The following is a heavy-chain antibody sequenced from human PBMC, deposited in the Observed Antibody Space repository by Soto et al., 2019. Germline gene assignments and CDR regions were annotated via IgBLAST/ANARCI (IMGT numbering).Heavy chain of an antibody. D-gene: IGHD2-21*02. CDR3: AREPYRLFKRGDRGGLFDT. J-gene: IGHJ4*02. CDR2: ISYDGSSE. Sequence: QVHLVESGGGVVQPGGSLRLSCAASGFTFNKHAIYWVRQAPGKGLEWVAFISYDGSSENSADSVKGRFTISRDNSKNTLYDQMSRLRSEDTALYCCAREPYRLFKRGDRGGLFDTWGQGALVTVSS. CDR1: GFTFNKHA. V-gene: IGHV3-30-3*01.